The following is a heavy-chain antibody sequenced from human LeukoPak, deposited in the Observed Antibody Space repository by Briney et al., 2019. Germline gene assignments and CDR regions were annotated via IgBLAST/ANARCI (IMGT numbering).Heavy chain of an antibody. V-gene: IGHV1-2*02. Sequence: VASVKVSCKASGYTFTSYGISWVRQAPGQGLEWMGWINPNSGGTNYAQKFQGRVTMTRDTSISTAYMELSRLRSDDTAVYYCARDWEIDNQNEYWFDPWGQGTLVTVSS. CDR2: INPNSGGT. CDR3: ARDWEIDNQNEYWFDP. D-gene: IGHD1-26*01. CDR1: GYTFTSYG. J-gene: IGHJ5*02.